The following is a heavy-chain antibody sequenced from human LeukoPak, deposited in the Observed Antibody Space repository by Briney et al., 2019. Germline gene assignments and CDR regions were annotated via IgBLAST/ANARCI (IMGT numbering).Heavy chain of an antibody. V-gene: IGHV3-48*03. J-gene: IGHJ4*02. CDR2: MSSGDSTI. CDR3: ARGSRSQLRVGY. D-gene: IGHD2-15*01. Sequence: GGSLRLSCAASGFTFSSYAMHWVRQAPGKGLEWVSYMSSGDSTIYYADSVKGRFTISRDNAKNSLYLQMNSLRAEDTAVYYCARGSRSQLRVGYWGQGTLVTVSS. CDR1: GFTFSSYA.